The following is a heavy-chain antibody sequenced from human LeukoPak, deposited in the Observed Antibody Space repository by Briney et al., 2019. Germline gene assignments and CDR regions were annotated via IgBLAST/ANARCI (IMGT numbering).Heavy chain of an antibody. J-gene: IGHJ4*02. CDR2: ISGSGGST. CDR1: GFTFSSYA. CDR3: AKINHYDFWSGYIYYFDY. V-gene: IGHV3-23*01. Sequence: GGSLRLSCAASGFTFSSYAMSWVRQAPGKGLEWVSAISGSGGSTYYADSVKGRFTISRDNSKNTLYLQMNSLRAEDTAVYYCAKINHYDFWSGYIYYFDYWGQGTLVTVSS. D-gene: IGHD3-3*01.